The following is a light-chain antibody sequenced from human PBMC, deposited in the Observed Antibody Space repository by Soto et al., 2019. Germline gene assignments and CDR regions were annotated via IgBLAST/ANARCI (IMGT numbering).Light chain of an antibody. CDR2: AAS. CDR1: RDISRW. J-gene: IGKJ2*01. V-gene: IGKV1-12*01. Sequence: DIQVTQSPSSVSASVGDRVTITCRATRDISRWLAWYQQKPGKAPKLVIYAASNLQSGVPSRFSGSGSGTDFTLTINSLQPEDFATYYCQQSNSFPYTFGQGTKLEI. CDR3: QQSNSFPYT.